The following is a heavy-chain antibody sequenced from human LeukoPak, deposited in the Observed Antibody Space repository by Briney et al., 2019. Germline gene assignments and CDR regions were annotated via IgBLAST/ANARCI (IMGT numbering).Heavy chain of an antibody. V-gene: IGHV3-21*01. CDR3: ARDLLGWELHYFDY. J-gene: IGHJ4*02. CDR2: ISGSSSYI. CDR1: GFTVNNNY. D-gene: IGHD1-26*01. Sequence: TGGSLRLSCAASGFTVNNNYMIWVRQAPGKGLEWVSSISGSSSYIYYADSVKGRFSISRDNAKNSLYLQMNSLRAEDTAVYYCARDLLGWELHYFDYWGQGTLVTVSS.